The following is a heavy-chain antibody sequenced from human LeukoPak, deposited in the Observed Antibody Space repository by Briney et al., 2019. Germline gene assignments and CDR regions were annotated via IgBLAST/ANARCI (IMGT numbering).Heavy chain of an antibody. Sequence: GGSLRLSCAASGFTFSDYYMSWIRQAPGRGLEWVSSISPSGSAIFYAHSVKGRFTISRDNAKNSLYLQMNSLRAEDTALYFCASGIRERGFDSWGQGTLVTVSS. D-gene: IGHD1-1*01. CDR2: ISPSGSAI. V-gene: IGHV3-11*04. CDR3: ASGIRERGFDS. CDR1: GFTFSDYY. J-gene: IGHJ4*02.